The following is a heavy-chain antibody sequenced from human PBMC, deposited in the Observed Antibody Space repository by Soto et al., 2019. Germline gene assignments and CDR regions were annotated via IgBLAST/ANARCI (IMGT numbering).Heavy chain of an antibody. V-gene: IGHV4-39*01. CDR2: IYYSGST. Sequence: SETLSLTCTVSGGSISSSSYYWGWIRQPPGKGLEWIGSIYYSGSTYYNPSLKSRVTISVDTSKNQFSLKLSSVTAADTAVYYCAISSSLGGAAYYYYYMDVWGKGTTVTVS. D-gene: IGHD6-6*01. CDR1: GGSISSSSYY. J-gene: IGHJ6*03. CDR3: AISSSLGGAAYYYYYMDV.